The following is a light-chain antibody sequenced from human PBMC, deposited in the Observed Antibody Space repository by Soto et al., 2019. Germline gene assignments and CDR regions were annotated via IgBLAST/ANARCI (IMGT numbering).Light chain of an antibody. J-gene: IGLJ1*01. Sequence: QAVVTQPPSVSGAPGQWVTISCPGTRSNFGAGFDVHWYQQLPGTAPKLLIYGISNRPSGVPDRFSGSKSGTSASLAIAGLQAEDEADYYCKSYDSSLSGYVFGTGTKVTVL. V-gene: IGLV1-40*01. CDR3: KSYDSSLSGYV. CDR2: GIS. CDR1: RSNFGAGFD.